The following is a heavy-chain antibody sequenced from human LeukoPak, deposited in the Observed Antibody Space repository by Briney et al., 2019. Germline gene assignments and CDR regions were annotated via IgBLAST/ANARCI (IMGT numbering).Heavy chain of an antibody. D-gene: IGHD3-22*01. V-gene: IGHV4-59*01. Sequence: SETLSLTCTVSGGSISSYYWSWIRQPPGKGLEWIGYIYYSGSTNCNPSLKSRVTISVDTSKNQFSLKLSSVTAADTAVYYCARDQGRYGSGYYYGSFDYWGQGTLVTVSS. J-gene: IGHJ4*02. CDR2: IYYSGST. CDR1: GGSISSYY. CDR3: ARDQGRYGSGYYYGSFDY.